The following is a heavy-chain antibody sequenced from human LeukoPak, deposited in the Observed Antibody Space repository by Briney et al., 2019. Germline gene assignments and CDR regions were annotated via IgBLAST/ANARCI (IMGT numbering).Heavy chain of an antibody. V-gene: IGHV3-7*02. D-gene: IGHD2/OR15-2a*01. CDR1: GFTFSSYW. Sequence: PGGSLRLSCAASGFTFSSYWMTWVRLAPGKGLEWVANIKQDGSEKYYVDSVKGRFTISGDNAKSSLYLQMNSLRAEDTAVYYCASLNRYYCDYWGQGTLVTVSS. CDR2: IKQDGSEK. CDR3: ASLNRYYCDY. J-gene: IGHJ4*02.